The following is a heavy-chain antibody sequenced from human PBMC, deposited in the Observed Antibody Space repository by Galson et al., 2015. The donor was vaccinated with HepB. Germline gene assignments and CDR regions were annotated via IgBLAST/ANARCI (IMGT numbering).Heavy chain of an antibody. Sequence: SLRLSCAASGFTFSSYAMHWVRQAPGKGLEWVAVISYDGSNKYYADSVKGRFTISRDNSKNTLYLQMNSLRAEDTAVYYCARDGLHDDTNYYGSGSQNWFDPWGQGTLVTVSS. CDR2: ISYDGSNK. CDR1: GFTFSSYA. V-gene: IGHV3-30-3*01. CDR3: ARDGLHDDTNYYGSGSQNWFDP. D-gene: IGHD3-10*01. J-gene: IGHJ5*02.